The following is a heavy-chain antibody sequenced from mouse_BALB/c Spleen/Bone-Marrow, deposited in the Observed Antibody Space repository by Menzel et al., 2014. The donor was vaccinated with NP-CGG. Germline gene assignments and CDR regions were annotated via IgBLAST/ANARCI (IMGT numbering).Heavy chain of an antibody. V-gene: IGHV1-4*01. CDR1: GYTFTSYT. CDR3: AREKGITFAL. Sequence: QVQLQQSGAELARPEASVKMSCKASGYTFTSYTMHWVKQRPGQGLEWIEYINPSSGYTNYNQKFKDKATLTADKSSSTAYMQLSSLTSEDSAVYYCAREKGITFALWDEATPVTVSA. J-gene: IGHJ3*01. D-gene: IGHD2-4*01. CDR2: INPSSGYT.